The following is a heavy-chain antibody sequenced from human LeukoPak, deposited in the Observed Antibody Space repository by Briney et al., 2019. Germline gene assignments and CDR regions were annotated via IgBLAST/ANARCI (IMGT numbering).Heavy chain of an antibody. V-gene: IGHV4-59*12. Sequence: SETLSLTCTVSGGSISSYYWSWIRQPPGKGLEWIGYIYYSGSTNYNPSLKSRVTISVDTSKNQFSLKLSSVTAADTAVYYCARVFLRYYYGSGSYSKDAFDIWGQGTMVTVSS. J-gene: IGHJ3*02. CDR3: ARVFLRYYYGSGSYSKDAFDI. CDR1: GGSISSYY. CDR2: IYYSGST. D-gene: IGHD3-10*01.